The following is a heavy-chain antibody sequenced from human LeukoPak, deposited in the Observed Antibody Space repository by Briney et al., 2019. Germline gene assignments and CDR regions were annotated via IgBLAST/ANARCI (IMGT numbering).Heavy chain of an antibody. V-gene: IGHV3-66*01. CDR3: ARKDKVTPFDY. CDR1: GFTVSSNY. J-gene: IGHJ4*02. CDR2: IYSGGST. Sequence: PGGSLRLSCAASGFTVSSNYMSWVRQAPGKGLEWVSVIYSGGSTYYADSVKGRFTISRDNSKNTLYLQMNSLRAEDTAVYYCARKDKVTPFDYWGQGTLVTVSS. D-gene: IGHD4-23*01.